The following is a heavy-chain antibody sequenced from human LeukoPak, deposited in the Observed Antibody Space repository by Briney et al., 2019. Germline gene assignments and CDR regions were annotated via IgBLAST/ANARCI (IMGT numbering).Heavy chain of an antibody. Sequence: SETLSLTCAVYGGSFSGYYWSWIRQPPGKGLEWIGEINHSGSTNYNPSLKSRVTISVDTSKNQFSLKLSSVTAADTAVYYCARGRVYDFWSGYYQPQLEFDYWGQGTLVTVSS. V-gene: IGHV4-34*01. CDR1: GGSFSGYY. J-gene: IGHJ4*02. CDR2: INHSGST. CDR3: ARGRVYDFWSGYYQPQLEFDY. D-gene: IGHD3-3*01.